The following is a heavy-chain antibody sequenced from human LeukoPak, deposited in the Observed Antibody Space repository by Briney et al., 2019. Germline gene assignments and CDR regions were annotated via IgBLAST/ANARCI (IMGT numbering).Heavy chain of an antibody. V-gene: IGHV4-59*01. J-gene: IGHJ4*02. D-gene: IGHD1-26*01. CDR1: GGSLSNYY. CDR2: IYDSGST. CDR3: ARGGSYLGHCDY. Sequence: SETLSLTCTVSGGSLSNYYWSWLRQPPGKGLEWIGYIYDSGSTNYNPSLKSRVTISVDTSKNKFSLKLSSVTAADTAVYYCARGGSYLGHCDYWGQGSLVTVSS.